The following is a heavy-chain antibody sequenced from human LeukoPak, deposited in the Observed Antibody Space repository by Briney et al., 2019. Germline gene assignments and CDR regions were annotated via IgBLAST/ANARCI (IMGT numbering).Heavy chain of an antibody. CDR1: GFTFSSHL. V-gene: IGHV3-21*01. Sequence: PGGSLRLSCAASGFTFSSHLMHWVRQAPGKGLEWVSSISSSSSYIYYADSVKGRFTISRDNAKNSLYLQMNSLRAEDTAVYYCARDADSSSWSMYYYYGMDVWGQGTTVTVSS. J-gene: IGHJ6*02. CDR3: ARDADSSSWSMYYYYGMDV. CDR2: ISSSSSYI. D-gene: IGHD6-13*01.